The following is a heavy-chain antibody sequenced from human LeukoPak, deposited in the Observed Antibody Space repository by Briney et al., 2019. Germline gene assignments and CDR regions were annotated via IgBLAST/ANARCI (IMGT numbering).Heavy chain of an antibody. D-gene: IGHD3-22*01. CDR2: INPSGGST. J-gene: IGHJ4*02. Sequence: ASVKVSCKASGYTFTSYYMHWVRQAPGQGLEWMGIINPSGGSTSYAQKFQGRVTMTRDTSTSTVYMELSSLRSEDTAVYYCARSPTTETYYYDSSGYYPDYWGRGTLVTVSS. CDR3: ARSPTTETYYYDSSGYYPDY. CDR1: GYTFTSYY. V-gene: IGHV1-46*01.